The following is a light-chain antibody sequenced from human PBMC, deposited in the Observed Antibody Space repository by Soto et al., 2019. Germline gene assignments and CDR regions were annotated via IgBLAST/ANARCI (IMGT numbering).Light chain of an antibody. CDR3: QQRTDWPPVYT. Sequence: EIGLTQSPVTLSLSPGARATLSCRASQSVSSFLAWYQQKRGQPPRLLIYDVSSRAAGIPARFSGSGSGTDFTLTISSLEPEDFAVYYCQQRTDWPPVYTFGQGTKLEIK. CDR2: DVS. J-gene: IGKJ2*01. V-gene: IGKV3-11*01. CDR1: QSVSSF.